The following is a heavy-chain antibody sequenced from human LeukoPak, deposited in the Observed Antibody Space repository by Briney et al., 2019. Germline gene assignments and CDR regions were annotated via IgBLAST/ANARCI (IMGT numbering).Heavy chain of an antibody. Sequence: PSETLSITCTVSGGSMSSYYWSWIRQPPGKGLEWIGYIYYSGSTNYNPSLKSRVTISVDTSKNQFSLKLSSVTAADTTVYYCARGPTRDDVFDIWGQGTMVTVSS. CDR3: ARGPTRDDVFDI. CDR2: IYYSGST. V-gene: IGHV4-59*01. J-gene: IGHJ3*02. CDR1: GGSMSSYY.